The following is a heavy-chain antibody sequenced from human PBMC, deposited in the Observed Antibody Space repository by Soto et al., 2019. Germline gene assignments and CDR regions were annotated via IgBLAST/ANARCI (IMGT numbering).Heavy chain of an antibody. V-gene: IGHV4-31*03. Sequence: QVQLQESGPGLVKPSQTLSLTCTVSGGSISSGGYYWSWIRQHPGKGLEWIGYIYYRGRTYYNPSLKSRVPISVDTSKNQFSLKLSSVTAADTAVYYCAREFLGRYSYGLDYWGQGTLVTVSS. CDR1: GGSISSGGYY. CDR2: IYYRGRT. D-gene: IGHD5-18*01. J-gene: IGHJ4*02. CDR3: AREFLGRYSYGLDY.